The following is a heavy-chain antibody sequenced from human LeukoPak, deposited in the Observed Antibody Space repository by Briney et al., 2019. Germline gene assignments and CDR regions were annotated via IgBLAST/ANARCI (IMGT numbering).Heavy chain of an antibody. CDR1: GFAFSSYS. CDR2: ISYDGSTK. CDR3: ARVGRVWLHLGYFFDY. J-gene: IGHJ4*02. Sequence: PGGSLRLSCAASGFAFSSYSMHWVRQAPGKGLEWVALISYDGSTKYYADSVKGRFTISRDNSKNTLYLQMNSLRAEDTAVYYCARVGRVWLHLGYFFDYWGQGTLVTVSS. V-gene: IGHV3-30*01. D-gene: IGHD5-24*01.